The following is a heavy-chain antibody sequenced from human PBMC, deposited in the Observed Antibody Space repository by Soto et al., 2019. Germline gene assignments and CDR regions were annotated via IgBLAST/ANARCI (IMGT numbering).Heavy chain of an antibody. D-gene: IGHD6-13*01. Sequence: QVQLVQSGAEVKKPGASVKVSCKAFGYTFTSYDINWVRQATGQGLEWMGWMNPNSGNTGYAQKFQGRVTMTSNTSISTAYMELSSLRAEDTAVYYCVRRGFSSSWGYWDFDLWGRGTRVTVSS. CDR2: MNPNSGNT. CDR3: VRRGFSSSWGYWDFDL. V-gene: IGHV1-8*01. J-gene: IGHJ2*01. CDR1: GYTFTSYD.